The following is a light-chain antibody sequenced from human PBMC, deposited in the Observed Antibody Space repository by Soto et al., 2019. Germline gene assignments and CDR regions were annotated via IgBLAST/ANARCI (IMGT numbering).Light chain of an antibody. V-gene: IGKV1-8*01. CDR3: QQYYSYPHT. CDR1: QGISRY. Sequence: AILISQSPSSVSASTGDRDTITCGASQGISRYLAWYQQKPGKAPKLLIYAASTLQSGVPSRFSGSGSGTDFTLTISCLQSEDFATYYCQQYYSYPHTFGQGTKVEIK. J-gene: IGKJ1*01. CDR2: AAS.